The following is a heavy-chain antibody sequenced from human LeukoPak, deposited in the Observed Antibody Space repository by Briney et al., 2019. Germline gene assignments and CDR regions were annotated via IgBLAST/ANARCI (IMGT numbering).Heavy chain of an antibody. Sequence: ASVKVSCKASGYTLSSSGINWVRQAPGQGLEWMGWISAYNGNTNYAQKLQGRVTMNTDTSTSTAYVYLRGLRSDDTAVYYCAREHYSNYLFDYWGQGTLVTVSS. D-gene: IGHD4-11*01. CDR1: GYTLSSSG. CDR2: ISAYNGNT. V-gene: IGHV1-18*01. CDR3: AREHYSNYLFDY. J-gene: IGHJ4*02.